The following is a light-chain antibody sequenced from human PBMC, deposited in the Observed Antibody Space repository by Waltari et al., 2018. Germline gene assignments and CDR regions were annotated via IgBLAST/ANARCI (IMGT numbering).Light chain of an antibody. V-gene: IGKV4-1*01. Sequence: DIVMTQSPDSLAVSLGERAAVNCRSSKGIFYESNHQSFLAWYPQKPGQPPKLVLYWAATRESRVPDRFSGSGSGTDFTLTISSRQAEDVAVYYCQQYYSTPPTFGGGTKVEI. CDR2: WAA. CDR3: QQYYSTPPT. J-gene: IGKJ4*01. CDR1: KGIFYESNHQSF.